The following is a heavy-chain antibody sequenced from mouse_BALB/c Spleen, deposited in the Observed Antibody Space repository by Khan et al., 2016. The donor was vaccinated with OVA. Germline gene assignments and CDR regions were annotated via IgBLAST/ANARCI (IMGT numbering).Heavy chain of an antibody. D-gene: IGHD4-1*01. CDR3: ASHLTGSFTY. J-gene: IGHJ3*01. CDR1: GFTFSAYS. Sequence: EVELVESGGDLVKPGGSLKVSCAASGFTFSAYSMSWVRQTPDKRLEWVATISSGGDYTYYPDNVKGRFTISRENAKNTLYLQMSSLKSEDTAMYYCASHLTGSFTYWGQGTLVTVSA. V-gene: IGHV5-6*01. CDR2: ISSGGDYT.